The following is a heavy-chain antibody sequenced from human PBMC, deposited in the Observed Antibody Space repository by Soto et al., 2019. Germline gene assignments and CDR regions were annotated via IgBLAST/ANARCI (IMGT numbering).Heavy chain of an antibody. Sequence: GGSLRLSCAASGFTFSGSAMRWVRQASGKGLEWVGRIRSKANSYATAYAASVKGRFTISRDDSKNTAYLQMNSLKTEDTAVYYCTRRDYDFWSGYYFRPGMDVWGQGTTVTVSS. V-gene: IGHV3-73*01. CDR1: GFTFSGSA. CDR2: IRSKANSYAT. D-gene: IGHD3-3*01. CDR3: TRRDYDFWSGYYFRPGMDV. J-gene: IGHJ6*02.